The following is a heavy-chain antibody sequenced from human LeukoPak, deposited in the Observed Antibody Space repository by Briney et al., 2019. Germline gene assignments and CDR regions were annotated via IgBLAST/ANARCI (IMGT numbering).Heavy chain of an antibody. D-gene: IGHD3-3*01. CDR2: IIPIFGTA. CDR1: GGTFSSYA. J-gene: IGHJ3*02. Sequence: ASVKVSCKASGGTFSSYAISWVRQAPGQGLEWMGGIIPIFGTANYAQKFQGRVTITADESTSTAYMELSSLRSEDTAVYYCAGGYDAVGAFDIWGQGTMVTVSS. CDR3: AGGYDAVGAFDI. V-gene: IGHV1-69*01.